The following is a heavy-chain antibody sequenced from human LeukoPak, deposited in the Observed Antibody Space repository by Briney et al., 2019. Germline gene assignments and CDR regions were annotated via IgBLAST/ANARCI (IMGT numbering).Heavy chain of an antibody. J-gene: IGHJ4*02. CDR2: IYYSGST. CDR1: GGSISSSSYY. D-gene: IGHD3-10*01. V-gene: IGHV4-39*07. CDR3: ARDSALSAPK. Sequence: SETRSLTCTVSGGSISSSSYYSGWIRQPPGKGLEWIGSIYYSGSTYYNPSLKSRVTISVDTSKNQFSLKLSSVTAADTAVYYCARDSALSAPKWGQGTLVTVSS.